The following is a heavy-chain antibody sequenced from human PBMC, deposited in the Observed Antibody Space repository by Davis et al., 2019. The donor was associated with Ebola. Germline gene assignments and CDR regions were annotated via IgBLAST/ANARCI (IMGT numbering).Heavy chain of an antibody. CDR3: ARDHTHGMDV. D-gene: IGHD5-18*01. Sequence: LRLSCTVSGGSISRGGYYWSWIRQHPGKGLEWIGYIYYSGSTYYNPSLKSRVTISVDTSKNQFSLKLSSVTAADTAVYYCARDHTHGMDVWGQGTTVTVSS. J-gene: IGHJ6*02. CDR2: IYYSGST. V-gene: IGHV4-31*03. CDR1: GGSISRGGYY.